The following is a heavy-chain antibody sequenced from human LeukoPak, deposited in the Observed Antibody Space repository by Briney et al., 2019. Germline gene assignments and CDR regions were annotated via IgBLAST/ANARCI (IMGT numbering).Heavy chain of an antibody. Sequence: GGSLRLSCAASGFTFSSYAMSWVRQAPGKGLEWVSAISGSGGSTYYADSVKGRFTISRDNSKNTLYLQMNSLRDEDTAVYYCAKVQCSSTSCYLYYYGMDVWGQGTTVTVSS. V-gene: IGHV3-23*01. CDR3: AKVQCSSTSCYLYYYGMDV. J-gene: IGHJ6*02. D-gene: IGHD2-2*01. CDR2: ISGSGGST. CDR1: GFTFSSYA.